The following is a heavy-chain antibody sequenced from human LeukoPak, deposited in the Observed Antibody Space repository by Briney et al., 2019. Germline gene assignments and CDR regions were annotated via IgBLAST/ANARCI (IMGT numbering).Heavy chain of an antibody. D-gene: IGHD3-22*01. Sequence: GGSLRLSCAASGFTVSNNYMSWVRQAPGKGLEWVSVIYSGGSTYYTDPVKGRFTISRDSSKHTLYLQMNSLRAEDTAVYYCATVIDNSGSLGFWGQGTLVTVSS. CDR3: ATVIDNSGSLGF. J-gene: IGHJ4*02. CDR2: IYSGGST. V-gene: IGHV3-53*01. CDR1: GFTVSNNY.